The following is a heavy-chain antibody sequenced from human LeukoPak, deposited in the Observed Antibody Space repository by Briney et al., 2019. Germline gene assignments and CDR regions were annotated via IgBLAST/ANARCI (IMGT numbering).Heavy chain of an antibody. CDR2: ISGSSDDP. J-gene: IGHJ5*02. CDR1: AFTSTSYS. CDR3: AKQFVDV. V-gene: IGHV3-23*01. Sequence: GGSLRLSCAASAFTSTSYSLNWVRQAPGKGLEWVSSISGSSDDPSYAGSVKGRFTISRDNSRNTLYLQMNSLRAEDTAVYYCAKQFVDVWGQGTLVTVSS. D-gene: IGHD5-24*01.